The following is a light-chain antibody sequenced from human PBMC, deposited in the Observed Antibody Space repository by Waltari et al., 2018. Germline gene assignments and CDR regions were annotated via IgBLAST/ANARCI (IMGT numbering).Light chain of an antibody. V-gene: IGKV1-39*01. CDR2: AAS. CDR3: QQSYSTT. J-gene: IGKJ2*01. CDR1: QSISSY. Sequence: DIQMTQSPSSLSASVGDRVTITCRASQSISSYLNWYQQKPGKAPKLLIYAASSLQSGVPSRFSGSGSGTDFTLTISSLQPEDFATYYCQQSYSTTFGQGTNLEIK.